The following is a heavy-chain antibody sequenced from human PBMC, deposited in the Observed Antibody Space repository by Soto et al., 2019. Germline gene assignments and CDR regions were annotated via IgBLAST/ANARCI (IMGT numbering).Heavy chain of an antibody. D-gene: IGHD3-10*01. J-gene: IGHJ6*02. CDR3: ARHGFGPLHGLVDV. V-gene: IGHV4-59*08. CDR1: GGSITNYY. Sequence: QVQLQESGPGLVKPSETLSLTCTVSGGSITNYYCSWIRQPPGKGLEWIGYINYDGYSAYNLSLKRRVTLSMDASKTQFSLMLESVTATDTAVYYCARHGFGPLHGLVDVWGPGTTVIVSS. CDR2: INYDGYS.